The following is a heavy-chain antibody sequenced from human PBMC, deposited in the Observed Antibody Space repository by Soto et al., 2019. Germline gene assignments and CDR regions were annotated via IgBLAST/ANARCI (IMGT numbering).Heavy chain of an antibody. J-gene: IGHJ5*02. D-gene: IGHD3-10*01. CDR1: GGSISSYY. V-gene: IGHV4-59*08. CDR2: IYYSGST. Sequence: SETLSLTCTVSGGSISSYYWSWIRQPPGKGLEWIGYIYYSGSTNYNPSLKSRVTISVDTSKNQFSLKLSSVTAADTAVYYCASLSMAVHGWFDPWGQGTLVTVSS. CDR3: ASLSMAVHGWFDP.